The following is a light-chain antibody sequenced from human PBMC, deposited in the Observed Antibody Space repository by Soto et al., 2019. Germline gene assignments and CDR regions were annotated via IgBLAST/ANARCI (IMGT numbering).Light chain of an antibody. V-gene: IGLV1-40*01. CDR2: GNT. Sequence: QSVLTQPTSVYGAPGQRVTLSCTGSSSNIGAGHDVHWYQQLPGRAPKLLIYGNTNRPSGVPDRFSGSQSGTSASMAITGLQAEYEADYYCLSFDSSLSVVFGGGTTLTDL. J-gene: IGLJ2*01. CDR3: LSFDSSLSVV. CDR1: SSNIGAGHD.